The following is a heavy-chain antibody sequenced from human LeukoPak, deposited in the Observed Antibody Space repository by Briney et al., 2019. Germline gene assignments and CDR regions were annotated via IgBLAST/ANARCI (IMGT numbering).Heavy chain of an antibody. Sequence: GRSLRLSCAAFGFAFRSSWMSWVRQAPGKGLGWVATIKQEGREKYYVDSVTGRFTISRDNAKHSLYLQMNSLRAEDTAVYYCARDLRQGYCGGDCYFDYWGQGTLVAVSS. CDR3: ARDLRQGYCGGDCYFDY. J-gene: IGHJ4*02. D-gene: IGHD2-21*02. V-gene: IGHV3-7*01. CDR2: IKQEGREK. CDR1: GFAFRSSW.